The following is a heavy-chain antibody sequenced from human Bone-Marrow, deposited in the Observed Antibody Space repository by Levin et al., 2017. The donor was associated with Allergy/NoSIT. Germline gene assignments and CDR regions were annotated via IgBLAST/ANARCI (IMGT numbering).Heavy chain of an antibody. CDR1: GGSFSGYY. V-gene: IGHV4-34*01. Sequence: PSETLSLTCAVYGGSFSGYYWSWIRQPPGKGLEWVGEINHSGSTNYNPSLKSRVTISVDTSKNQFSLKLSSVTAADTAVYYCARRHMVRGVIATYYFDYWGQGTLVTVSS. J-gene: IGHJ4*02. CDR3: ARRHMVRGVIATYYFDY. CDR2: INHSGST. D-gene: IGHD3-10*01.